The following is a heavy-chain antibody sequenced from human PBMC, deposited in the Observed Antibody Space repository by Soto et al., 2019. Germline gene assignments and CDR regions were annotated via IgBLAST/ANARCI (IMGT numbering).Heavy chain of an antibody. D-gene: IGHD1-26*01. V-gene: IGHV3-11*06. CDR3: ARVSVVGATFDY. Sequence: GGSLRLSCAASGFTFSDYYMSWIRPAPGKGLEWVSYISSSSSYTNYADSVKGRFTISRDNAKNSLYLQMNSLRAEDTAVYYCARVSVVGATFDYWGQGTLVTVSS. CDR2: ISSSSSYT. CDR1: GFTFSDYY. J-gene: IGHJ4*02.